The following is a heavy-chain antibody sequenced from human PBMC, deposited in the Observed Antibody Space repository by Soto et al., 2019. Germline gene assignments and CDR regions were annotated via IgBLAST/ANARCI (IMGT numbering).Heavy chain of an antibody. Sequence: ASVKVSCKASGYTFTSYYMHWVRQAPGQGLEWMGIINPSGGSTSYAQKFQARVTRTRDTSTSQVYMELSSLRSEDTAVYYCARFLYGSGATDPYFDYWGQGTLVTVSS. J-gene: IGHJ4*02. CDR3: ARFLYGSGATDPYFDY. CDR1: GYTFTSYY. D-gene: IGHD3-10*01. CDR2: INPSGGST. V-gene: IGHV1-46*03.